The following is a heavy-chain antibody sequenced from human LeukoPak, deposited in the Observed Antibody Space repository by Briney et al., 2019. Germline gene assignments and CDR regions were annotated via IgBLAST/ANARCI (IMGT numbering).Heavy chain of an antibody. D-gene: IGHD2-8*01. CDR1: GGSISSSSYY. CDR3: ARGVLVAGGFDY. J-gene: IGHJ4*02. V-gene: IGHV4-39*07. Sequence: SETLSLTCTVSGGSISSSSYYWGWIRQPPGKGLEWIGSIYYSGSTYYNPSLKSRVTISVDTSKNQFSLKLSSVTAADTAVYYCARGVLVAGGFDYWGQGTLVTVSS. CDR2: IYYSGST.